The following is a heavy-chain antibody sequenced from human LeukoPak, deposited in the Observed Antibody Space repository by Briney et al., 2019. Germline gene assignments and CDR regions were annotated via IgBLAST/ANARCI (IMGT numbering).Heavy chain of an antibody. D-gene: IGHD4-23*01. Sequence: SETLSLTCCVSGGSISSFRSTDSYWGWVRQPPGEGLEWVGIINDSGRTYFNPSLKSRVTMSIDTSKNQFSLRLSSVTAADTAVYYCARQIGGGRWYSDHWGQGTLVTVSS. J-gene: IGHJ4*02. V-gene: IGHV4-39*01. CDR1: GGSISSFRSTDSY. CDR2: INDSGRT. CDR3: ARQIGGGRWYSDH.